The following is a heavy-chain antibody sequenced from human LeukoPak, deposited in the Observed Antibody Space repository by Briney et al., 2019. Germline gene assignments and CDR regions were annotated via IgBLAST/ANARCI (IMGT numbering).Heavy chain of an antibody. CDR2: INSSGGST. Sequence: ASVKVSCKASGYPFTNYYMHWVRQAPGQGLEWMGIINSSGGSTSCTQKFQGRVTMTSDTSTSTVYMELSSLRSEDTAVYYCATQLRLGESSSLFDHWGQGTLVTVSS. CDR3: ATQLRLGESSSLFDH. D-gene: IGHD3-16*02. CDR1: GYPFTNYY. J-gene: IGHJ4*02. V-gene: IGHV1-46*03.